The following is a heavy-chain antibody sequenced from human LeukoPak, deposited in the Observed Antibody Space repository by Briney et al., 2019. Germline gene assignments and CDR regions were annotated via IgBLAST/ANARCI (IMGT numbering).Heavy chain of an antibody. J-gene: IGHJ4*02. Sequence: GGSLRLSCSASGFTFSSYAMHWVRQAPGKGLEYVSGISSNGGSTYYADSVKGRFTISRDNSKNTLYLQMSSLRPEDTAVYYCVKEGTATPDYWGQGTLVTVSS. CDR2: ISSNGGST. CDR3: VKEGTATPDY. V-gene: IGHV3-64D*09. CDR1: GFTFSSYA. D-gene: IGHD6-13*01.